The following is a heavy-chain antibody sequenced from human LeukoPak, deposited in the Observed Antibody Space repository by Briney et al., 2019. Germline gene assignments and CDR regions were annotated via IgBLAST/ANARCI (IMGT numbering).Heavy chain of an antibody. CDR2: IYPGDSDT. J-gene: IGHJ4*02. V-gene: IGHV5-51*01. CDR1: VYSFTSYW. D-gene: IGHD6-13*01. CDR3: ARPEYSSSWYGFNY. Sequence: VSLKISYQGSVYSFTSYWIGWVRQMPGKGLEWMGIIYPGDSDTRYSPSFQGQVTISAEKSISTAYLQWSSLKASDTAMYYCARPEYSSSWYGFNYWGQGTLVTVSS.